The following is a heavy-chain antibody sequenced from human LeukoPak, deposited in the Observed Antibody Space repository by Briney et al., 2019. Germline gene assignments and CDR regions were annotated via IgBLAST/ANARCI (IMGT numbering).Heavy chain of an antibody. J-gene: IGHJ4*02. V-gene: IGHV1-18*01. CDR1: GYTFTKYG. D-gene: IGHD3-3*01. CDR3: ARDQIQYYDFWSGYPDYFDY. Sequence: ASVKVSCKASGYTFTKYGLGWVRQAPGQGLEWMGWISAYNGNTNYAQKLQGRVTMTTDTSTSTAYMELRSLRSDDTAVYYCARDQIQYYDFWSGYPDYFDYWGQGTLVTVSS. CDR2: ISAYNGNT.